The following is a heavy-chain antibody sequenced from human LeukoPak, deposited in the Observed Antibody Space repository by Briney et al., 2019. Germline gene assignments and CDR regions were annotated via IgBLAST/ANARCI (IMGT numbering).Heavy chain of an antibody. V-gene: IGHV3-23*01. CDR1: GFPLSSYA. J-gene: IGHJ4*02. CDR2: TSSSDDGT. Sequence: GGSLRLSCAASGFPLSSYAMSWVRQVPGKGVEWFSATSSSDDGTYHADSVRGRFTIYRDNFRNTLYLQMNRLRVEDAALYYCARAPVTSCRGAFCYPFDLWGQGVLVTVAS. CDR3: ARAPVTSCRGAFCYPFDL. D-gene: IGHD2-21*01.